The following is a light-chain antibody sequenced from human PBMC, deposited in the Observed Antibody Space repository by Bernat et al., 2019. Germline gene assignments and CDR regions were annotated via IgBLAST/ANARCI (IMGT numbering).Light chain of an antibody. Sequence: QSALTQPASVSGSPGQSITISCTGTSSDVGGYNYVSWYQLHPGKAPKFMIYGVSNRASGVSNRFSGSKSGNTASLTISGLQAEDEADYYCSSFTSRGTLVVFGGGTKLTVL. CDR1: SSDVGGYNY. CDR3: SSFTSRGTLVV. J-gene: IGLJ2*01. CDR2: GVS. V-gene: IGLV2-14*03.